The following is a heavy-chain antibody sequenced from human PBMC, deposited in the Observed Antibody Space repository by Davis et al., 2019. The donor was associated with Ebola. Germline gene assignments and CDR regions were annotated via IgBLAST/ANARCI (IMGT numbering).Heavy chain of an antibody. D-gene: IGHD3-3*01. V-gene: IGHV4-39*07. J-gene: IGHJ6*02. CDR1: GGSISSSSYY. CDR2: INHSGST. CDR3: ARVTIFGFGMDV. Sequence: SETLSLTCTVSGGSISSSSYYWGWIRQSPGKGLEWVGEINHSGSTNYNPSLKSRVTISVDTSKNQFSLKLSSVTAADTAVYYCARVTIFGFGMDVWGQGTTVTVSS.